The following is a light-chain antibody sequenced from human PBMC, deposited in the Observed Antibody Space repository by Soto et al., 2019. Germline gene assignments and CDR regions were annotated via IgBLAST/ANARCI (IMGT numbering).Light chain of an antibody. Sequence: DIQMTQSPSSLSASVGDRVSITCRASQTIITYLNWYQQKPGKAPKLLISAASNLHSGVPSRFSGSGSETEFTLTISSVEPEDFATYYCQQSYSTPRTFGQGTKLEIK. CDR2: AAS. J-gene: IGKJ2*01. CDR1: QTIITY. CDR3: QQSYSTPRT. V-gene: IGKV1-39*01.